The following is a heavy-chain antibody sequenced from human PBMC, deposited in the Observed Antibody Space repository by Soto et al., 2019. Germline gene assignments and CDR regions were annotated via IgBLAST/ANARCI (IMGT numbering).Heavy chain of an antibody. J-gene: IGHJ6*02. CDR3: ARVGDTYYYYYYYGMDV. D-gene: IGHD3-3*01. CDR1: GYTFTSYG. V-gene: IGHV1-18*01. Sequence: ASVKVSCKASGYTFTSYGISWVRQAPGQGLEWMGWISAYNGNTNYAQKLQGRVTMTTDTSTSTAYMELRSLRSDDTAVYYCARVGDTYYYYYYYGMDVWGQGTTVTVSS. CDR2: ISAYNGNT.